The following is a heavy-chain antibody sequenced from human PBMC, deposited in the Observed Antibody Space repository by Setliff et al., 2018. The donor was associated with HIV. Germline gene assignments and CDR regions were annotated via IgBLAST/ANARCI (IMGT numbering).Heavy chain of an antibody. Sequence: GSLRLSCAASGFSFSTYWMSWVRQAPGKGLEWVANIKGDGSDQYYMDSVRGRFIISRDNAKKSVYLQMSSLRAEDTAVYYCATDGSAFDRWGQGTLVTVSS. CDR2: IKGDGSDQ. CDR3: ATDGSAFDR. CDR1: GFSFSTYW. D-gene: IGHD3-10*01. V-gene: IGHV3-7*03. J-gene: IGHJ4*02.